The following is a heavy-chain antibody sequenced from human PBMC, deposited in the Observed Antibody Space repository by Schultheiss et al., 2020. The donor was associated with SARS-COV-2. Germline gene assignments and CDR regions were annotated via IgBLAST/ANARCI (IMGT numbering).Heavy chain of an antibody. J-gene: IGHJ6*03. V-gene: IGHV3-30*18. CDR1: GFTISSYG. CDR3: AKVGYDCSSTSCYDYYYYYIDV. CDR2: ISYDGSNK. Sequence: GGSLRLSCAASGFTISSYGLHWVRQAPGKGLEWVAVISYDGSNKYYADSVKGRFTISRDNSKNTLYLQMNSLRAEDTAVYYCAKVGYDCSSTSCYDYYYYYIDVWGKGTTVTVSS. D-gene: IGHD2-2*01.